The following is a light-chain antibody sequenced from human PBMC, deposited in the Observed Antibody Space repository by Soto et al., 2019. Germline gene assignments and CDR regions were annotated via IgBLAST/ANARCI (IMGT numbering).Light chain of an antibody. CDR2: DVT. CDR1: SSDVGGYNY. CDR3: CSYAGSTPYV. Sequence: QSVLTQPASVSGSPGQSITISCTGTSSDVGGYNYVSWYQQNPGKAPKLMIYDVTKRPSGVSNRFSGSKSGNTASLTISGLQAEDEADYYCCSYAGSTPYVFGTGTKVTVL. J-gene: IGLJ1*01. V-gene: IGLV2-23*02.